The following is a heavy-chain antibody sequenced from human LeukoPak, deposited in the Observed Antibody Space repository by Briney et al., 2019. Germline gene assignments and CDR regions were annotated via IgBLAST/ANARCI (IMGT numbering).Heavy chain of an antibody. Sequence: ASVKVSCKASGGTFSSYEISWVRQAPGQGLEWMGGIVPMFGTAKYAQKFQGRVTITTDKSTSTAYMELSSLRSEDTAVYYCASGTTDIVVVPATLRNYYFDYWGQGTLVTVSS. V-gene: IGHV1-69*05. CDR2: IVPMFGTA. CDR3: ASGTTDIVVVPATLRNYYFDY. D-gene: IGHD2-2*01. CDR1: GGTFSSYE. J-gene: IGHJ4*02.